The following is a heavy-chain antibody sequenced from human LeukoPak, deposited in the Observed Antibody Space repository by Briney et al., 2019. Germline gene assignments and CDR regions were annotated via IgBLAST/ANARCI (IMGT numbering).Heavy chain of an antibody. D-gene: IGHD6-13*01. Sequence: PGGSLRLSCTASGFSVRDSYMSWVRQAPGKGLEWVSVIYSGGRTYYADSVRGRSTISRDDSDNTLYLQMTGLRPEDTALYYCAKEGQQERDHRTYFLYYMDVWGSGTTVSVSS. CDR3: AKEGQQERDHRTYFLYYMDV. V-gene: IGHV3-53*01. J-gene: IGHJ6*03. CDR2: IYSGGRT. CDR1: GFSVRDSY.